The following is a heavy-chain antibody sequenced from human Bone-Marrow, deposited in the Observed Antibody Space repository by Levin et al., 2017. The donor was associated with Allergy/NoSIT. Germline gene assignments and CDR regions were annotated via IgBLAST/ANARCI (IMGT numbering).Heavy chain of an antibody. J-gene: IGHJ5*02. Sequence: GGSLRLSCATSGFTFSDFEMAWVRQAPGKGLEWISYIAKSGSAIYYAASVEGRFTVSRDDARNSLFLHLSSLRADDTALYYCARKGYCRGSACYANSGVWFDPWGQGTLVTVSS. D-gene: IGHD2-15*01. CDR1: GFTFSDFE. CDR2: IAKSGSAI. V-gene: IGHV3-48*03. CDR3: ARKGYCRGSACYANSGVWFDP.